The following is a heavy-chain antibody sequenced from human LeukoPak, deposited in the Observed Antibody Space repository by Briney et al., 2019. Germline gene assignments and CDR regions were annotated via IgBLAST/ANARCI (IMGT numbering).Heavy chain of an antibody. CDR1: TDSIRSYY. CDR2: IYYTGPT. Sequence: SETLSLTCTVSTDSIRSYYWSWVRQSPGTGLEWIGYIYYTGPTNYNPSLKNRVTMTVDTSKNQFSLKMTSVTAAGTAVYYCASIVVLTGMGWYFQYWGQGTLVSVSS. V-gene: IGHV4-59*01. D-gene: IGHD3-9*01. J-gene: IGHJ1*01. CDR3: ASIVVLTGMGWYFQY.